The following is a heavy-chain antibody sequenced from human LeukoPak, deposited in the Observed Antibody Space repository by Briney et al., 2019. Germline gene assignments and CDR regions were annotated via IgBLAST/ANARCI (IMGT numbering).Heavy chain of an antibody. CDR3: SSGHASGD. D-gene: IGHD6-25*01. CDR1: GNTFHSYD. V-gene: IGHV1-8*01. CDR2: MNPNSGNT. J-gene: IGHJ4*02. Sequence: ASVTVSCKASGNTFHSYDINWVRKATGQGLEWVGWMNPNSGNTDYAQKFQGRLTLTSDTSRGTAYLELSSLRSEDTPVYYCSSGHASGDWGQGTPVTVSS.